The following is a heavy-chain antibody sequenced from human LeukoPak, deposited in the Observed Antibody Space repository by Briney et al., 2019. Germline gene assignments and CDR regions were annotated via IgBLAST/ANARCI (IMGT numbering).Heavy chain of an antibody. CDR1: GFTFSSYA. V-gene: IGHV3-23*01. D-gene: IGHD4-23*01. CDR3: AKVARYGGNGIDAFDI. CDR2: ISGSGGST. J-gene: IGHJ3*02. Sequence: GGSLRLSCAASGFTFSSYAMSWVRQAPGKGLEWVSAISGSGGSTYYADSVKGRFTISRDNSKNTLYLQMNSLRAEDTAVYYCAKVARYGGNGIDAFDIWGQGTMVTVSS.